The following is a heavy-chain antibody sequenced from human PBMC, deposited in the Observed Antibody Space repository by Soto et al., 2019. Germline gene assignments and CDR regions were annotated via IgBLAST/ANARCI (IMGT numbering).Heavy chain of an antibody. V-gene: IGHV2-5*02. Sequence: QITLKESGPTVVRPTQTLSVTCSFSGFSLTTRGVGVGWIRQSPGKALEWLALIYWDDDKRYSPSLKTRLTIAKESSKNQAVLTVTNMAPVDSGTYYCANTRWYNGSGFSHFDHWGQGALVTVSS. CDR3: ANTRWYNGSGFSHFDH. CDR2: IYWDDDK. J-gene: IGHJ4*02. CDR1: GFSLTTRGVG. D-gene: IGHD3-22*01.